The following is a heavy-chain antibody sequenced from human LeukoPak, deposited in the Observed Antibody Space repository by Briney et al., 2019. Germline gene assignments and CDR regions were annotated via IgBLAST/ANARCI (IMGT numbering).Heavy chain of an antibody. J-gene: IGHJ6*02. Sequence: SGTLSLTCGVSVGSISSGNWWSWVRQSPGKGLECIGEIYHNGTPNYNPSLKSRVTISADTFKNHFSLKLTSVTAADTAVYYCATAPILRGEGGEHCKYGMDVWGQGTTVIVSS. CDR1: VGSISSGNW. CDR3: ATAPILRGEGGEHCKYGMDV. D-gene: IGHD2-2*02. V-gene: IGHV4-4*02. CDR2: IYHNGTP.